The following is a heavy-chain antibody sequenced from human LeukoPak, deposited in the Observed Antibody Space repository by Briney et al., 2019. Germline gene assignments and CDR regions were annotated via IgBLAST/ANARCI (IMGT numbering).Heavy chain of an antibody. J-gene: IGHJ4*02. CDR2: IKQDGSEK. CDR3: AREDYGSGSYYTVLDC. D-gene: IGHD3-10*01. V-gene: IGHV3-7*01. Sequence: PGGSLRLSCAASGFTFSSYWMSWVRQAPGKGLEWVANIKQDGSEKYYVDSVKGRFTISRDNAKNSLYLQMNSLRAEDTAVYYRAREDYGSGSYYTVLDCWGQGTLVTVSS. CDR1: GFTFSSYW.